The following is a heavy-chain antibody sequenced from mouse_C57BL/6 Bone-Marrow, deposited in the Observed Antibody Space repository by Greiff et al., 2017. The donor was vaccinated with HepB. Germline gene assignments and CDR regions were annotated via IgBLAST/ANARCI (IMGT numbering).Heavy chain of an antibody. V-gene: IGHV1-50*01. J-gene: IGHJ2*01. CDR3: ARERLLRSSFDY. CDR2: IDPSDSYT. Sequence: QVQLQQPGAELVKPGASVKLSCKASGYTFTSYWMQWVKQRPGQGLEWIGEIDPSDSYTNYNQKFKGKATLTVDTSSSTAYMQLSSLTSEDSAVYYCARERLLRSSFDYWGQGTTLTVSS. CDR1: GYTFTSYW. D-gene: IGHD1-1*01.